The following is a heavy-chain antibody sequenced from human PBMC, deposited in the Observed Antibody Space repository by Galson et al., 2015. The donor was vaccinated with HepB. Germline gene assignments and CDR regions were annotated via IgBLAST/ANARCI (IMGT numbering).Heavy chain of an antibody. V-gene: IGHV3-9*01. CDR1: GFTLDHYA. Sequence: SLRLSCAASGFTLDHYAMHWVRQAPGKGLEWVSGISWNSGSIGYADSVKGRFTISSDNAKNSLYLQMNSLRAGDTALYYCAKDSGAYYYDSSGSRRNAFDIWGQGTMVTVSS. CDR2: ISWNSGSI. J-gene: IGHJ3*02. D-gene: IGHD3-22*01. CDR3: AKDSGAYYYDSSGSRRNAFDI.